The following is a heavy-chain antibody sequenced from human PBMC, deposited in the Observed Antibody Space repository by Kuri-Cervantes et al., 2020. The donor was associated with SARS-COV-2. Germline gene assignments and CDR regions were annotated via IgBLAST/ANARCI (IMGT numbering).Heavy chain of an antibody. CDR2: ISSSSSYI. J-gene: IGHJ6*02. CDR3: ARPDDPITILGVVIAGGMDV. D-gene: IGHD3-3*01. CDR1: GINFSSYS. Sequence: SRAASGINFSSYSMHWVRPAPGKGLEWVSSISSSSSYIYYADSVKGRFTISRDNAKNSLYLQMNSLRAEDTAVYYCARPDDPITILGVVIAGGMDVWGQGTTVTVSS. V-gene: IGHV3-21*01.